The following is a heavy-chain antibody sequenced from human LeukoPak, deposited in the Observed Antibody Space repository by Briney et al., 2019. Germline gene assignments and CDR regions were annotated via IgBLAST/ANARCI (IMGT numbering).Heavy chain of an antibody. V-gene: IGHV3-7*01. D-gene: IGHD2/OR15-2a*01. J-gene: IGHJ6*03. Sequence: GGSLTLSCAASGFTFSSCWMSWVRKAPGKGMEWVANIKQYGSEKSYVNSVKGRRPISRKNTNNSLYPQMNSLRTGDTTVLYCTRINSGRHFRLYYYYYMDVWGKGTTVTISS. CDR3: TRINSGRHFRLYYYYYMDV. CDR2: IKQYGSEK. CDR1: GFTFSSCW.